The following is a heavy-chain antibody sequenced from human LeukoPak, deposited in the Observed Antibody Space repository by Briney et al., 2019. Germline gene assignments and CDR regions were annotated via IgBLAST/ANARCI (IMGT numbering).Heavy chain of an antibody. J-gene: IGHJ4*02. D-gene: IGHD4-23*01. Sequence: GGSLRLSCAASGFTFSSYAMSWIRQAPGKGLEWLSAISPTTGTTFYADSVKGRFTISRDNSKNTLYLQMNSLRAEETAIYYCATKTSYGGRYFDYRGQGTLVTVSS. CDR2: ISPTTGTT. CDR1: GFTFSSYA. V-gene: IGHV3-23*01. CDR3: ATKTSYGGRYFDY.